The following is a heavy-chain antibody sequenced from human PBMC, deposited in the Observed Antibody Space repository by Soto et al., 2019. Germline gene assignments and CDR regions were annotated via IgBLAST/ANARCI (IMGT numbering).Heavy chain of an antibody. CDR3: ARSQRDCTNGVCYFNWFDP. CDR1: GYSFTSYW. J-gene: IGHJ5*02. V-gene: IGHV5-51*01. Sequence: GESLKISCKGSGYSFTSYWIGWVRQMPGKGLEWMGIIYPGDSDTRYSPSFQGQVTISADKSISTAYLQWSSLKASDTAMYYCARSQRDCTNGVCYFNWFDPWGQGTLVTVSS. CDR2: IYPGDSDT. D-gene: IGHD2-8*01.